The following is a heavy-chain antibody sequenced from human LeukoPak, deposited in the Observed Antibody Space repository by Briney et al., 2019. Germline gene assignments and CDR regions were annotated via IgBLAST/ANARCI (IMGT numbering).Heavy chain of an antibody. Sequence: GGSLRLSCAASAFTFSRYGMDWVRQAPGKGLEWVAFIRYDGNNKDYGDSVKGRFTISRDNSKNTLYLQMNSLRVEDTAVYYCAKGYGDLVAFDIWGQGTMVTVSS. V-gene: IGHV3-30*02. CDR1: AFTFSRYG. CDR2: IRYDGNNK. CDR3: AKGYGDLVAFDI. J-gene: IGHJ3*02. D-gene: IGHD4-17*01.